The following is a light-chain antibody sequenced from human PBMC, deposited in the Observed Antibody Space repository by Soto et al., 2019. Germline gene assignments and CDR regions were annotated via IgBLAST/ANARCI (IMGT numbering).Light chain of an antibody. CDR3: PHYNSYSEA. CDR2: KAS. CDR1: QTISSW. Sequence: DIQMTQSPSTLSGSVGDRVTITCRASQTISSWLAWYQQKPGKAPKLLIYKASTLKSGVPSRFSGSGSGTEFTLTISSLQPDDFATYYCPHYNSYSEAFGHGTKVDIK. J-gene: IGKJ1*01. V-gene: IGKV1-5*03.